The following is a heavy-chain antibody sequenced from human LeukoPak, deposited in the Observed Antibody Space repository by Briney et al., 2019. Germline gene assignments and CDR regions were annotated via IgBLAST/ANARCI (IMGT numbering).Heavy chain of an antibody. CDR3: ARESLASTTGYFDY. D-gene: IGHD1-1*01. CDR1: GFTFSSYG. J-gene: IGHJ4*02. CDR2: IWYDGSNK. V-gene: IGHV3-33*01. Sequence: TGGSLRLSCAASGFTFSSYGMHWVRQAPGKGLEWVAVIWYDGSNKYYADSVKGRFTISRDNSKNTLYLQMNSLRAEDTAVYYCARESLASTTGYFDYWGQGTLVTVSS.